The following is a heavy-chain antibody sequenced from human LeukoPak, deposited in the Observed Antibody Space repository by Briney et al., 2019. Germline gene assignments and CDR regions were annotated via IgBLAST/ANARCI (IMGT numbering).Heavy chain of an antibody. V-gene: IGHV3-23*01. J-gene: IGHJ4*02. CDR2: ISDTGDKT. CDR3: AKMTDSTPYSSGTFDS. CDR1: GFTLRSYA. Sequence: PGGSLRLSCSASGFTLRSYAMGWVRQAPGKGLEWVSAISDTGDKTYYADSVKGRFTISRDNSRNTLYLQMSRLRAEDTALFHCAKMTDSTPYSSGTFDSWGQGTLVTVSS. D-gene: IGHD3-10*01.